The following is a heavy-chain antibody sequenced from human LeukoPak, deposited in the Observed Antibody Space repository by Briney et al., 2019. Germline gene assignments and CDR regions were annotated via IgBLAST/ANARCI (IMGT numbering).Heavy chain of an antibody. CDR1: GFTFSSYW. CDR3: ARDRGSSHAFDI. V-gene: IGHV3-74*01. D-gene: IGHD1-26*01. CDR2: INSDGSST. Sequence: GGSLRLSCAASGFTFSSYWMHWVRQAPGKGLVWFSRINSDGSSTSYADSVKGRFTISRDNAKNTLYLQMNSLRAEDTAVYYCARDRGSSHAFDIWGQGTMVTVSS. J-gene: IGHJ3*02.